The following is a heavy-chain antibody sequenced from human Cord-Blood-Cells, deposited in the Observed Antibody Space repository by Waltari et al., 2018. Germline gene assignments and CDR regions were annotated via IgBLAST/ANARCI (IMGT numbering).Heavy chain of an antibody. CDR2: IYYSEST. J-gene: IGHJ4*02. CDR3: ARHSGIVGATFDY. Sequence: QLQLQESGPGLVKPSETLSITCTVSGGSISSSSYYWGWIRQPPGKGLEWIGSIYYSESTDYTPSLKSRVTISVDTSKNQFSLKLSSVTAADTAVYYCARHSGIVGATFDYWGQGTLVTVSS. V-gene: IGHV4-39*01. CDR1: GGSISSSSYY. D-gene: IGHD1-26*01.